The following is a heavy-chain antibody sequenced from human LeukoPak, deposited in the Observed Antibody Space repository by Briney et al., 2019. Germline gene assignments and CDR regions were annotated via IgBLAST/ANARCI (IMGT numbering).Heavy chain of an antibody. CDR1: GYTFTSYY. Sequence: WASVTVSCTASGYTFTSYYMHWVRQAPGQGLEWMGIINPSGGSTSYAQKFQGRVTMTRDTSTSTVYMELSSLRSEDTAVYYCARVLGHSGQTMGFGYWGQGTLVTVSS. J-gene: IGHJ4*02. V-gene: IGHV1-46*01. CDR3: ARVLGHSGQTMGFGY. D-gene: IGHD5-12*01. CDR2: INPSGGST.